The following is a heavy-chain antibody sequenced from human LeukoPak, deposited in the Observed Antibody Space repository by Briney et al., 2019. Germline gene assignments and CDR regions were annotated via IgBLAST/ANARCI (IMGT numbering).Heavy chain of an antibody. CDR1: GFTVSSSY. Sequence: PGGSLRLSCSASGFTVSSSYMSWVRQAPGEGLDWVSVIYSGDSTYYADSVKGRFTISRDNSKNTLYLQMNSLRADDTAVYYCARGDDAFDVWGQGTVVTVSS. CDR2: IYSGDST. V-gene: IGHV3-66*01. J-gene: IGHJ3*01. CDR3: ARGDDAFDV.